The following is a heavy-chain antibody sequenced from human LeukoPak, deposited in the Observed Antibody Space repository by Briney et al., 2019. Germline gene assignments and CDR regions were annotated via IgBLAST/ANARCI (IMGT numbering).Heavy chain of an antibody. V-gene: IGHV1-8*03. CDR1: GYTFTNYD. CDR3: AREGLDY. Sequence: ASVKVSCKASGYTFTNYDINWVRQATGQGLEWMGYMNPNSGNTRYAQKFQDRVTITSDTSINTAYMELSSLRSDDTAVYYCAREGLDYWGQGTLVTVSS. CDR2: MNPNSGNT. J-gene: IGHJ4*02.